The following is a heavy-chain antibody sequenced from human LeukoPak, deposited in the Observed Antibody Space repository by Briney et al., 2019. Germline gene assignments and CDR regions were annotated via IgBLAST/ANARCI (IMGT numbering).Heavy chain of an antibody. CDR1: GFTFSSYW. CDR3: ARDKTRGLGYSYSKSGNYFDY. Sequence: GGSLRLSCAASGFTFSSYWIHWVRQAPGKGLVWVSRINSDGSSTVYADSVKGRFTISRDNAKNTLYLQMNSLRAEDTAVYSCARDKTRGLGYSYSKSGNYFDYWGQGTLVTVSS. J-gene: IGHJ4*02. CDR2: INSDGSST. D-gene: IGHD5-18*01. V-gene: IGHV3-74*01.